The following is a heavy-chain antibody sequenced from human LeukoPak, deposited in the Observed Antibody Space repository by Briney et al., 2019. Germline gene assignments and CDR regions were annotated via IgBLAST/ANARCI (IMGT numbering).Heavy chain of an antibody. V-gene: IGHV4-59*01. J-gene: IGHJ5*02. CDR1: GGSISTYY. CDR2: IYYSGNT. CDR3: ARVQGQQLVEWFDP. Sequence: SETLSLTCTVSGGSISTYYWGWIRQPPGKGLEWIGHIYYSGNTRYNPSLKSRVTISVDTSKNQFSLKVSSVTAADTAVYYCARVQGQQLVEWFDPWGQGTLVTVSS. D-gene: IGHD6-13*01.